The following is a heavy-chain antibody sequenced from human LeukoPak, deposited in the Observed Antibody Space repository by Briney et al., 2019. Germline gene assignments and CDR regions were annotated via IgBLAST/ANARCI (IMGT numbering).Heavy chain of an antibody. CDR3: ARGYCGGDCLAIFPHDAFDI. CDR1: GFTFSSYD. Sequence: GGSLRLSCAASGFTFSSYDMHWVRQATGKGLEWVSAIGTAGDTYYPGSVKGRFTISRENAKNSLYLQMNSLRAGDTAVYYCARGYCGGDCLAIFPHDAFDIWGQGTMVTVSS. V-gene: IGHV3-13*01. CDR2: IGTAGDT. D-gene: IGHD2-21*02. J-gene: IGHJ3*02.